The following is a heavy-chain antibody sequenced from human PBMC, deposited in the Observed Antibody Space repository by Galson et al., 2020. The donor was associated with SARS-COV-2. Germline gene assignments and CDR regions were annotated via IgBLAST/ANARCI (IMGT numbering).Heavy chain of an antibody. CDR2: ISHSGGT. CDR3: ARLHYGEYAPEAFDI. J-gene: IGHJ3*02. Sequence: SETLSLTCAVSGTSISSGSYSWNWIRQPPGKGLEWIGYISHSGGTYYNPSLKSRVTTSGDRSKNQFSLRLSSVTAADTAVYYCARLHYGEYAPEAFDIWGPWTRVTVAS. D-gene: IGHD4-17*01. V-gene: IGHV4-30-2*01. CDR1: GTSISSGSYS.